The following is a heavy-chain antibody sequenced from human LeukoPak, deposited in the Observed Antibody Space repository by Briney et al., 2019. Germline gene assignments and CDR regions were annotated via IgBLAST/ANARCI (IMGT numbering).Heavy chain of an antibody. CDR2: ISSSSSYI. CDR3: ASTIAVAGFDY. V-gene: IGHV3-21*01. D-gene: IGHD6-19*01. Sequence: GGSLRLSCAASGFTFSSYSMNWVRQAPGKGLEWVSSISSSSSYIYYADSVKGRFTISRDNVKNSLYLQMNSLRAEDTAVYYCASTIAVAGFDYWGQGTLVTVSS. J-gene: IGHJ4*02. CDR1: GFTFSSYS.